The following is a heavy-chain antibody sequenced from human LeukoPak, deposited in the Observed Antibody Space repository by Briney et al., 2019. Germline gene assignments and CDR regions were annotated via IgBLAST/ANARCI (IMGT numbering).Heavy chain of an antibody. Sequence: GGSLRLSCAASGFIVSRNYMSWVRQAPGKGLEWVSVIYSGGSTNYADSVKGRFTISRDNSKNTLYLQMNSLRVEDTAVYYCARASTTVTTLGPYYYGMDVWGQGITVTVSS. CDR1: GFIVSRNY. D-gene: IGHD4-17*01. J-gene: IGHJ6*02. CDR3: ARASTTVTTLGPYYYGMDV. V-gene: IGHV3-53*01. CDR2: IYSGGST.